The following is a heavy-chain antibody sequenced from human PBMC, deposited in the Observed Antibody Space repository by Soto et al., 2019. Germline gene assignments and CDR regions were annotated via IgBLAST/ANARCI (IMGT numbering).Heavy chain of an antibody. CDR1: GYTFSRHG. D-gene: IGHD3-3*01. V-gene: IGHV1-18*04. J-gene: IGHJ4*02. CDR3: ARGADDFSSGYYYEY. CDR2: SGNT. Sequence: QVQLVQSGAEVKKPWASVTVSCKASGYTFSRHGISWVRQAPGQGLEWMAWSGNTNYAQKFQGRLTLTTNPSTRTADMELRSLRSDDTAVYYCARGADDFSSGYYYEYWGQGTLDTVSS.